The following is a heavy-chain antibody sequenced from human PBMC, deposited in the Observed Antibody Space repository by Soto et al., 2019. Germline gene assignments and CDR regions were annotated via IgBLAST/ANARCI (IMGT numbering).Heavy chain of an antibody. CDR3: AKDIYCSGGSCYLPPGGSEDYYYYGMDV. CDR1: GFTFSSYG. CDR2: ISYDGSNK. J-gene: IGHJ6*02. V-gene: IGHV3-30*18. Sequence: HPGGSLRLSCAASGFTFSSYGMHWVRQAPGKGLEWVAVISYDGSNKYYADSVKGRFTISRDNSKNTLYLQMNSLRAEDTAVYYCAKDIYCSGGSCYLPPGGSEDYYYYGMDVWGQGTTVTVSS. D-gene: IGHD2-15*01.